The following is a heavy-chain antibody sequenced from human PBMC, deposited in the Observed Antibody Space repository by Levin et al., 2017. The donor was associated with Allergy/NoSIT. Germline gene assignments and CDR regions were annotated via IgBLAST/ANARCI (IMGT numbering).Heavy chain of an antibody. CDR2: IKADGSEK. D-gene: IGHD2-15*01. J-gene: IGHJ3*01. CDR3: VRWQDSEND. Sequence: GESLKISCTTSGFTFSNCWMSWVRQAPGKGLEWVAMIKADGSEKYYVDSVKGRFTISRDNAKNSLYLQMNSLRVEDTAVFYCVRWQDSENDWGQGTMVTVSS. V-gene: IGHV3-7*01. CDR1: GFTFSNCW.